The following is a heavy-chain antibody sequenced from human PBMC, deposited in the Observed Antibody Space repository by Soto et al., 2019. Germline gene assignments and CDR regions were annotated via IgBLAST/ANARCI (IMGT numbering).Heavy chain of an antibody. Sequence: PGWSLRLSCAASGFTFSSSEMNWVRQAPGKGLEWVSYISGSGTTIYYAASVKGRLTISRDNAKNSLYLQMNSLRAEDTAVYYCARELAWHYDYWGQGTLVTVSS. V-gene: IGHV3-48*03. CDR2: ISGSGTTI. D-gene: IGHD1-7*01. J-gene: IGHJ4*02. CDR1: GFTFSSSE. CDR3: ARELAWHYDY.